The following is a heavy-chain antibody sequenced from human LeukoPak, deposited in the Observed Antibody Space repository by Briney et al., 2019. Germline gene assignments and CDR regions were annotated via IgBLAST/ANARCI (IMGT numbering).Heavy chain of an antibody. V-gene: IGHV4-39*01. CDR2: ISYSGST. J-gene: IGHJ4*02. D-gene: IGHD5-24*01. CDR1: GGSISSSSYC. Sequence: SETLSLTCAVSGGSISSSSYCWGWIRQPPGKGLEWIGSISYSGSTYYNPSLKSRVTISVDTSKNQFSLKLTSVTATDTAMYYCARQDSEGRWPNDYWGQGTLVTVSS. CDR3: ARQDSEGRWPNDY.